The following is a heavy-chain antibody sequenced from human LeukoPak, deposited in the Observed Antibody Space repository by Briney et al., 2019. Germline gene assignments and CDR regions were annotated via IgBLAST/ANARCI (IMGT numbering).Heavy chain of an antibody. V-gene: IGHV3-53*01. CDR3: AKAAGRGYNYGDYFDY. J-gene: IGHJ4*02. CDR2: IYIGGST. CDR1: GFTVSSNY. Sequence: PGGSLRLSCAASGFTVSSNYMSWVRQAPGKGLEWVSIIYIGGSTYYADSVKGRFTISRDNAKNSLYLQMNSLRAEDTAVYYCAKAAGRGYNYGDYFDYWGQGAVVTVSS. D-gene: IGHD5-18*01.